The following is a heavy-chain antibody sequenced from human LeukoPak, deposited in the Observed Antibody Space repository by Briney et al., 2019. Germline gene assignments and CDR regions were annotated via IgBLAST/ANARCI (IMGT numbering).Heavy chain of an antibody. CDR1: GFTFSSYE. V-gene: IGHV3-48*03. D-gene: IGHD6-19*01. Sequence: GGSLRLSCAASGFTFSSYEMNWVRQAPGKGLEWVSYISSSGSTIYYADSVKGRFTISRDNAKNSLYLQMNSLRTEDTAVYYCARGWEGGAGIQSNNLFDPWGQGTLVTVSS. CDR3: ARGWEGGAGIQSNNLFDP. J-gene: IGHJ5*02. CDR2: ISSSGSTI.